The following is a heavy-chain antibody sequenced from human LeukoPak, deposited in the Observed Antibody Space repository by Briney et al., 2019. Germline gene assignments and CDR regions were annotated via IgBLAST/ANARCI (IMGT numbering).Heavy chain of an antibody. V-gene: IGHV4-59*11. CDR2: IYYSGST. J-gene: IGHJ5*02. Sequence: SETLSLTCTVSGGSISSHYWSWIRQPPGKGLEWIGYIYYSGSTNYNPSLKSRVTISVDTSKNQFSLKLSSVTAADTAVYYCAKHRSSWYYMWWFDPWGQGTLVTVSS. CDR3: AKHRSSWYYMWWFDP. CDR1: GGSISSHY. D-gene: IGHD6-13*01.